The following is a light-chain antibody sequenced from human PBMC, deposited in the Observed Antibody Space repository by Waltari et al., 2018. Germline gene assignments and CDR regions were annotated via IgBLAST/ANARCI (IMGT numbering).Light chain of an antibody. V-gene: IGKV3-20*01. J-gene: IGKJ2*01. Sequence: VLTQSPDTLYLSPGERATLSCRSSESLTKRYLAWYQQKPGQAPRLLIYGASSRAAGIPYRFSGSGSGTDFTLTISRLEPEDFAVYYCQQYTSSIMYTFGQGTKLEIK. CDR2: GAS. CDR1: ESLTKRY. CDR3: QQYTSSIMYT.